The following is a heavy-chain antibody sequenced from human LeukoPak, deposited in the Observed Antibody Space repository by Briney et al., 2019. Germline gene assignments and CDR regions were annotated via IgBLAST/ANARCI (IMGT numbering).Heavy chain of an antibody. V-gene: IGHV3-49*04. CDR1: GFIFGDYN. D-gene: IGHD3-10*01. CDR2: IRAKIHDGTT. J-gene: IGHJ4*02. CDR3: SRGQKDPYGPEFDY. Sequence: PGQSLRLSGTISGFIFGDYNMNWVRQAPGKGRGWVGYIRAKIHDGTTAFAASVRGRFTISRDDSKSIAYLQMTSLKSEDTAVYYCSRGQKDPYGPEFDYWGQGTLVTVSS.